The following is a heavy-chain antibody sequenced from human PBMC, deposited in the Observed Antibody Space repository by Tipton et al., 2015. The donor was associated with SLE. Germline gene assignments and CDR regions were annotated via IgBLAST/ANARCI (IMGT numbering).Heavy chain of an antibody. V-gene: IGHV4-4*07. CDR3: ARGSPTSDWYFDL. CDR1: GGSTSSYY. J-gene: IGHJ2*01. D-gene: IGHD1-26*01. Sequence: LRLSCTVSGGSTSSYYWSWIRQPAEKGLEWIGRINTSRSTDYNPSLKSRVTMSVDTSKNQFSLKLSSVTAADTAVYYCARGSPTSDWYFDLWGRGTLVTVSP. CDR2: INTSRST.